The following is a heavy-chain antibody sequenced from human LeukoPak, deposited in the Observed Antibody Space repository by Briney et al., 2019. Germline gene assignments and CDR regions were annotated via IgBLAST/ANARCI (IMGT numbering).Heavy chain of an antibody. CDR3: AKGLGANDY. D-gene: IGHD4/OR15-4a*01. CDR2: ISWDGGST. V-gene: IGHV3-43*01. CDR1: GFTFDDYT. Sequence: GGSLRLSCAASGFTFDDYTMHWVRQAPGKGLEWVSLISWDGGSTYYADSVKGRFTISRDNSKNTLYLQMNSLRAEDTAVYYCAKGLGANDYWGQGTLVTVSS. J-gene: IGHJ4*02.